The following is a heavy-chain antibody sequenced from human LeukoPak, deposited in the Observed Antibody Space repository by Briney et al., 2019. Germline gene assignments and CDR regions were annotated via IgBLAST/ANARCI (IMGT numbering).Heavy chain of an antibody. CDR3: ARSCGGDCYLMDYYYYMDV. CDR1: GFTFSSHS. D-gene: IGHD2-21*02. V-gene: IGHV3-48*01. CDR2: ISSSSSTI. Sequence: GGSLRLSCAASGFTFSSHSMNWVRQAPGKGLEWVSYISSSSSTIYYADSVTGRFTISRDNAKNSLYLQMNSLRAEDTAVYYCARSCGGDCYLMDYYYYMDVWGKGTTVTVSS. J-gene: IGHJ6*03.